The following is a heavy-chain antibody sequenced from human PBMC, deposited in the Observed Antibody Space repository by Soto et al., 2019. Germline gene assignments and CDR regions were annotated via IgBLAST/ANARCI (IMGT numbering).Heavy chain of an antibody. Sequence: GWALRLSCAASGFTFSSYWMHWVRQAPGKGLVWVSRINSDGSSTSYADSVKGRFTISRDNAKNTLYLQMNSLRAEDTAVYYCAGLTGTTFEPYYYYGMDVWGQGTTVTVSS. D-gene: IGHD1-7*01. CDR1: GFTFSSYW. J-gene: IGHJ6*02. CDR2: INSDGSST. CDR3: AGLTGTTFEPYYYYGMDV. V-gene: IGHV3-74*01.